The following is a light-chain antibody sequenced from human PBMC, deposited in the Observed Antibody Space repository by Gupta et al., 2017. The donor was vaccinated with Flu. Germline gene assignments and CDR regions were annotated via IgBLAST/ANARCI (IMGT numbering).Light chain of an antibody. CDR2: KAS. CDR1: QSISSW. V-gene: IGKV1-5*03. Sequence: PSTLSASVGDRVTITCRASQSISSWLAWYLQKPGKAPKLLIYKASNVENGVPSRFSGSGSGTEFTLTISSRQPDDFATYYCQQENSYSWTFGQGTKVEIK. J-gene: IGKJ1*01. CDR3: QQENSYSWT.